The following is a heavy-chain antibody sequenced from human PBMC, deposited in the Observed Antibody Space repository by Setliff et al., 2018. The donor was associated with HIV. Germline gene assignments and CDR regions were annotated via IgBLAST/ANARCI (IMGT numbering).Heavy chain of an antibody. CDR1: EYTFTDYY. D-gene: IGHD2-8*01. J-gene: IGHJ3*02. CDR3: ASKVHCTNGVCLDAFDI. Sequence: GASVKVSCKASEYTFTDYYIHWVRQAPGQGLEWMGRINPNSGGTNYVQKFQGRVTMTRDRSVSTAYMELSRLRSDDTGVYYCASKVHCTNGVCLDAFDIWGQGTMVTVPS. CDR2: INPNSGGT. V-gene: IGHV1-2*05.